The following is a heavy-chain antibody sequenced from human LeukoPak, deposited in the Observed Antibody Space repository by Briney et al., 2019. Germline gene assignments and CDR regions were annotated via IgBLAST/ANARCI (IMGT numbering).Heavy chain of an antibody. V-gene: IGHV4-34*01. D-gene: IGHD1-20*01. CDR3: ARLDLRNWNAYNAFDI. CDR1: GGSFSGYY. CDR2: INHSGST. Sequence: SETLSLTCAVCGGSFSGYYWSWIRQPPGKGLEWIGEINHSGSTNYNPSLKSRVTISVDTSKNQFSLKLSSVTAADTAVYYCARLDLRNWNAYNAFDIWGQGTMVTVSS. J-gene: IGHJ3*02.